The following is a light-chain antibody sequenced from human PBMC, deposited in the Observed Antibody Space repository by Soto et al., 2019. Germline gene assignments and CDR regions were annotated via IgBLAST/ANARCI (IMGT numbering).Light chain of an antibody. CDR1: QSVSSN. CDR2: GAS. CDR3: QQYNNWLS. Sequence: EIVMTQSPATLSVSPGERATLSCRASQSVSSNLAWYQQKPGQAPRLLMSGASTRATGIPARCSGSGSGTEFTLTISSLQSEDFAVYYCQQYNNWLSFGGGTKVEI. J-gene: IGKJ4*01. V-gene: IGKV3-15*01.